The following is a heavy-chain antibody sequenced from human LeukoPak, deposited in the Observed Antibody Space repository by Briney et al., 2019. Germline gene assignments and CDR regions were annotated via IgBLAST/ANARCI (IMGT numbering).Heavy chain of an antibody. D-gene: IGHD3-9*01. CDR2: ISAYNGNT. Sequence: ASVKVSCKASGYTFATYDITWVRQAPGQGLEWMGWISAYNGNTNYALNLQGRVTMTTDTSTSTAYMELRSLRSDDTAVYYCASKYYDVLTGYYLFDIWGQGTMVTVSS. V-gene: IGHV1-18*01. CDR1: GYTFATYD. CDR3: ASKYYDVLTGYYLFDI. J-gene: IGHJ3*02.